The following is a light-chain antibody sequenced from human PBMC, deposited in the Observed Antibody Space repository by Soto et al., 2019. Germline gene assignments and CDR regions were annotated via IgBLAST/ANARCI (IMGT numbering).Light chain of an antibody. Sequence: EIVMTQSPATLSVSPGERATLSWRASQSVSSNVSWYQQKPGQAPRLLSYGASTRATGIPARLSGSGSGTEFTLTISSLQSEDFAVYYCQQYNNWPRTFGQGTKV. J-gene: IGKJ1*01. CDR2: GAS. V-gene: IGKV3-15*01. CDR1: QSVSSN. CDR3: QQYNNWPRT.